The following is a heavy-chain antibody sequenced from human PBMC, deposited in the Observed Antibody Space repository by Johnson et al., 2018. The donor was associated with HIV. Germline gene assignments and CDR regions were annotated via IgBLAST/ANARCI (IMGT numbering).Heavy chain of an antibody. CDR2: LSYDGSNK. Sequence: QVQLVESGGGVVQPGRSLRLSCAASGFAFSGYALHWVRQAPGKGLEWVAVLSYDGSNKYYADSVNGRLTISRNNSKNTLYLQMNSLRAEDTAVYYCAKWGSMRATSAFDIWDQGTMVTVSS. CDR3: AKWGSMRATSAFDI. V-gene: IGHV3-30*18. D-gene: IGHD1-26*01. J-gene: IGHJ3*02. CDR1: GFAFSGYA.